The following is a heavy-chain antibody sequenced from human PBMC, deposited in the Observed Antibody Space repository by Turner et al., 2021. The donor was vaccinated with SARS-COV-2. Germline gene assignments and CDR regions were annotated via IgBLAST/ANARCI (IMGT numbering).Heavy chain of an antibody. CDR3: ARQGREQWLASNWFDP. CDR2: IYYSGST. J-gene: IGHJ5*02. V-gene: IGHV4-39*01. Sequence: QLQLQESGPGLVKPSETLSLPCTVSGGSISSSSYYWRWLRQPPGKGLEWIGSIYYSGSTYYNPSLKSRVTISVDTSKNQFSLKLSSVTAADTAVYYCARQGREQWLASNWFDPWGQGTLVTVSS. CDR1: GGSISSSSYY. D-gene: IGHD6-19*01.